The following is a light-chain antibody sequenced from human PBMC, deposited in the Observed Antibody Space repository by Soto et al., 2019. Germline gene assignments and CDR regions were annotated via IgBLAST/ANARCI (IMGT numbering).Light chain of an antibody. V-gene: IGKV1-33*01. CDR2: YAS. CDR1: QDIGNY. J-gene: IGKJ5*01. CDR3: QQYYNVPIT. Sequence: DIQMTQSPSSLSASVGDRVTITCQASQDIGNYLNWYQQRPGKAPKLLILYASSLDTGVPSRFSGSGSGTDFTFTISSLQSEDIATYYSQQYYNVPITFGQGTRLEIK.